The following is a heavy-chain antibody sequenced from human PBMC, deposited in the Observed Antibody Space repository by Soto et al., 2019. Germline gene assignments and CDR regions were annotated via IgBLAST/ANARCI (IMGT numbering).Heavy chain of an antibody. CDR3: ARDVTCRGSSWYCSSGMDV. D-gene: IGHD6-13*01. V-gene: IGHV4-59*01. Sequence: SETLSLTCTVSGGSISSYYWSWIRQPPGKGLEWIGYIYYSGSTNYNPSLKSRVTISVDTSKNQFSLKLSSVTAADTAVYYCARDVTCRGSSWYCSSGMDVWGQGTTVTVSS. CDR1: GGSISSYY. CDR2: IYYSGST. J-gene: IGHJ6*02.